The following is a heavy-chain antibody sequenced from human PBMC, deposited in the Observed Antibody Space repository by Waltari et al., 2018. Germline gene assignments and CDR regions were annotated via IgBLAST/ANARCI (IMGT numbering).Heavy chain of an antibody. CDR3: ARLELTDLDY. D-gene: IGHD1-7*01. CDR1: GYTFTGYY. Sequence: QVQLVQSGAEVKKPGASVKVSCKASGYTFTGYYMHWVRQAPGQGLEWMGRINPNSGCTNYAKKFQGRVTMTRDTSISTAYMELSRLRSDDTAVYYCARLELTDLDYWGQGTLVTVSS. CDR2: INPNSGCT. J-gene: IGHJ4*02. V-gene: IGHV1-2*06.